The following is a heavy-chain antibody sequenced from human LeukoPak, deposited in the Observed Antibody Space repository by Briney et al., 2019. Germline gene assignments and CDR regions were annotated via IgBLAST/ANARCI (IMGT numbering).Heavy chain of an antibody. J-gene: IGHJ4*02. V-gene: IGHV1-2*02. D-gene: IGHD3-22*01. CDR2: INPNSGGT. CDR1: GYTFTSYY. CDR3: ARLYSYYYDSSGYYRDGYFDY. Sequence: ASVKVSCKASGYTFTSYYMHWVRQAPGQGLEWMGWINPNSGGTNYAQKFQGRVTMTRDTSISTAYMELSRLRSDDTAVHYCARLYSYYYDSSGYYRDGYFDYWGQGTLVTVSS.